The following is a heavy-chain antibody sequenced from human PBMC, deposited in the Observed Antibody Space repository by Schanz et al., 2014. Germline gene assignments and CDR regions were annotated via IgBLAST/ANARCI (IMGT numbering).Heavy chain of an antibody. CDR1: GYTFRHYG. D-gene: IGHD3-10*01. Sequence: QVQLVQSGAELKMPGASVKVSCKASGYTFRHYGISWLRQAPGQGLEWMGKIIPVLNIATYAQRFQGRVSITADTSTNTAYMELSSLTSEDTAVHYCARGRGFYDYWGQGTLVTVSA. CDR3: ARGRGFYDY. CDR2: IIPVLNIA. V-gene: IGHV1-69*09. J-gene: IGHJ4*02.